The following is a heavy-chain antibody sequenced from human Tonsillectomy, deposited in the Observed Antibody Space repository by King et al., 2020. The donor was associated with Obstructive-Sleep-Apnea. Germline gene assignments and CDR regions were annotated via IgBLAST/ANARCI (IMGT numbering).Heavy chain of an antibody. V-gene: IGHV2-5*01. CDR1: GFSLSTSGVG. CDR2: IYWNHDK. D-gene: IGHD3-22*01. J-gene: IGHJ4*02. CDR3: AHPPRAAAPIIWLFFDY. Sequence: TLKESGPTLVKPTQTLTLTCTFSGFSLSTSGVGVGWIRQPPGKALEWLALIYWNHDKRYSPSLKSRLTITKDTSKNQVVLTMTNLDPVDTAPYYCAHPPRAAAPIIWLFFDYWGQGTLVTVSS.